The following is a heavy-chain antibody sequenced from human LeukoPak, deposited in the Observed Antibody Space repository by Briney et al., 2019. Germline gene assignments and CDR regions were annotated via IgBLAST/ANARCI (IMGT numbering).Heavy chain of an antibody. CDR1: GFTFSSYS. CDR3: ARGFSYGYVGNY. V-gene: IGHV3-21*01. D-gene: IGHD5-18*01. Sequence: PGGSLRLSCAASGFTFSSYSMNWVRQAPGKGLEWVSSISSSSSYIYYADSVKGRFTISRDNAKNSLYLQMNSLRAEDTAVYYCARGFSYGYVGNYWGQGTLVTVSS. J-gene: IGHJ4*02. CDR2: ISSSSSYI.